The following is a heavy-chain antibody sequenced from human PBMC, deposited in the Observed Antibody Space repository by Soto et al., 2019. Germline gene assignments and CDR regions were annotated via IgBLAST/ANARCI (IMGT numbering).Heavy chain of an antibody. Sequence: QVQLVQSGAEVKKPGSSVKVSCKASGGTFSSYTISWVRQAPGQGLEWMGRIIPILGIANYAQKFQGRVTITADKSTSTDYIELSSLRSEDTAVYYCASLMSSGYYYGMDVWGQGTTVTVSS. CDR2: IIPILGIA. CDR3: ASLMSSGYYYGMDV. D-gene: IGHD3-10*01. V-gene: IGHV1-69*02. J-gene: IGHJ6*02. CDR1: GGTFSSYT.